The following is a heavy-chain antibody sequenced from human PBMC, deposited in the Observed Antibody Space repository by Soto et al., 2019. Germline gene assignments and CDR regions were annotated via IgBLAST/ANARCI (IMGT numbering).Heavy chain of an antibody. D-gene: IGHD5-18*01. CDR2: ISYDGSKK. J-gene: IGHJ4*02. Sequence: QVQLVESGGGVVQPGRSLRLSCAASGFTFSSYAMHWVRQAPGKGLEWVAVISYDGSKKYYADSVKGRFTISRDNSKNTLYLQMNSLRAEDTAVYYCAREDRGYSYGLMVYWGQGTLVTVSS. V-gene: IGHV3-30-3*01. CDR3: AREDRGYSYGLMVY. CDR1: GFTFSSYA.